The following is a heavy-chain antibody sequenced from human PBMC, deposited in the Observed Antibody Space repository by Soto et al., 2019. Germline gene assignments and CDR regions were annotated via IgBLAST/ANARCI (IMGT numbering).Heavy chain of an antibody. Sequence: SVKVSCKASGGTFSSYAISWVRQAPGQGLEWMGGIIPIFGTANYAQKFQGRVTITADESTSTAYMELSSLRSEDTAVYYCARDPLMTEAAGKQTYYYYGMDVWGQGTTVTVSS. D-gene: IGHD6-13*01. CDR1: GGTFSSYA. CDR3: ARDPLMTEAAGKQTYYYYGMDV. J-gene: IGHJ6*02. CDR2: IIPIFGTA. V-gene: IGHV1-69*13.